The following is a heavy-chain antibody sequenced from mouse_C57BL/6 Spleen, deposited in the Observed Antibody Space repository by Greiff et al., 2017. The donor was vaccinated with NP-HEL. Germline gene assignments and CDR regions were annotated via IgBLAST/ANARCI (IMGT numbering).Heavy chain of an antibody. V-gene: IGHV5-9*01. D-gene: IGHD1-2*01. CDR1: GFTFSSYT. CDR2: ISGGGGNT. Sequence: EVQLVESGGGLVKPGGSLKLSCAASGFTFSSYTMSWVRQTPEKRLEWVATISGGGGNTYYPDSVKGRSTISTDNATNTVYLQMSSLRSDDTASYYCARGSLLRQGYFDVWGTGTTVTVSS. CDR3: ARGSLLRQGYFDV. J-gene: IGHJ1*03.